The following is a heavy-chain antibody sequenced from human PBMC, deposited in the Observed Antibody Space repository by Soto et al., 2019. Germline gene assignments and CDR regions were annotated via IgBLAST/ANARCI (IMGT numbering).Heavy chain of an antibody. D-gene: IGHD3-3*01. J-gene: IGHJ6*02. V-gene: IGHV3-23*01. Sequence: GGSLRLSCVASGFIFSSYAMSWVRQTPGKGLEWVSAIRGSGGTIYYADTVKGRFTISRENSKNTLYLQMNSLRAEDTAVYYCAKALDTIFGVAAGQDVWGQGTTVTVSS. CDR1: GFIFSSYA. CDR3: AKALDTIFGVAAGQDV. CDR2: IRGSGGTI.